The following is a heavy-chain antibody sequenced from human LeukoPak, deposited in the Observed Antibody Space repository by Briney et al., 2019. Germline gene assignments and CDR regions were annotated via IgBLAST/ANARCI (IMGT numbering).Heavy chain of an antibody. J-gene: IGHJ4*02. CDR2: ISGSGGST. V-gene: IGHV3-23*01. CDR3: AKGEQLVENPFDY. CDR1: GFTFSNYA. Sequence: PGGSLRLSCGVSGFTFSNYAIIWVRQAPGKGLEWVSRISGSGGSTYYADSVKGRFTISRDNSKNTLYLQMNSLRAEDTAVYYCAKGEQLVENPFDYWGQGTLVTVSS. D-gene: IGHD6-13*01.